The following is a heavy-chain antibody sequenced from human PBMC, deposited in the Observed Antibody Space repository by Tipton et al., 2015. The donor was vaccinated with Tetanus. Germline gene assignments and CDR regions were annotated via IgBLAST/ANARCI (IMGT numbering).Heavy chain of an antibody. CDR2: ISNGNT. V-gene: IGHV4-4*07. J-gene: IGHJ4*02. D-gene: IGHD5-24*01. Sequence: TLSLTCTVSRGPISSYYWSWIRQPAGKGLEWIGHISNGNTDYTPPLRSRVTLSVDTSKNQFSLKLRSVTAADTGVYFCARGITDGYNRRFDYWGQGTLVAVSP. CDR3: ARGITDGYNRRFDY. CDR1: RGPISSYY.